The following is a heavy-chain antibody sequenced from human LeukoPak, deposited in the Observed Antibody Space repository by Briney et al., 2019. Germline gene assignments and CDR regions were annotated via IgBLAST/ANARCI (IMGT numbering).Heavy chain of an antibody. V-gene: IGHV3-66*01. CDR1: GCTVSSNY. D-gene: IGHD6-13*01. CDR2: IYSGGST. Sequence: WGSLRLSCAASGCTVSSNYMSWVRQAPGKGLEWVSVIYSGGSTYYADSVKGRFTISIDNSKNTLYLQMSSLRAEDTAVDYCARDRVPAAGRTDAFAIWGQETMVTVSS. CDR3: ARDRVPAAGRTDAFAI. J-gene: IGHJ3*02.